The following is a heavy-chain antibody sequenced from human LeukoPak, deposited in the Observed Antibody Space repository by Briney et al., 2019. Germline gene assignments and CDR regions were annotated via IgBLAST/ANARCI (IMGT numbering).Heavy chain of an antibody. CDR2: IIPIFGTA. V-gene: IGHV1-69*05. Sequence: SVKVSCKASGGTFSSYAISWVRQAPGQGLEWMGGIIPIFGTANYAQKFQGRVTITTDESTSTAYMELSILRSEVTAVYYCARGWIQLWLPGELGYWGQGTLVTVSS. CDR3: ARGWIQLWLPGELGY. J-gene: IGHJ1*01. CDR1: GGTFSSYA. D-gene: IGHD5-18*01.